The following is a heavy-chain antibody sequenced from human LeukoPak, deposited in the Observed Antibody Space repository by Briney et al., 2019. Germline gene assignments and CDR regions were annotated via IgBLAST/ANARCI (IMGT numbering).Heavy chain of an antibody. D-gene: IGHD3-22*01. Sequence: GESLKISCKDSGHSFTSYWIGWVRQMPGKGLEWMGIIYPGDSDTGYSPSFQGHVTISADKSISTAYLQWSSLKASDTAMYYCATADDSSAYSLDYWGQGTLVTVPS. CDR1: GHSFTSYW. CDR2: IYPGDSDT. V-gene: IGHV5-51*01. CDR3: ATADDSSAYSLDY. J-gene: IGHJ4*02.